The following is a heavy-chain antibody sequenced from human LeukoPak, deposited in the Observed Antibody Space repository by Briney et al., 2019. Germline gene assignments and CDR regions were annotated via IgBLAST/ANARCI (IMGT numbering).Heavy chain of an antibody. CDR1: GFTFSDYA. Sequence: GGSLRLSCAASGFTFSDYAMHWVRPAPGKGLEWVAVLSYGGTNKYNADSVKGRFTISRDNSKNTMFLQMNSLRAEDTAVYHCARDRSGYANDAFDFWGQGTMVTVSS. J-gene: IGHJ3*01. D-gene: IGHD3-3*01. V-gene: IGHV3-30-3*01. CDR2: LSYGGTNK. CDR3: ARDRSGYANDAFDF.